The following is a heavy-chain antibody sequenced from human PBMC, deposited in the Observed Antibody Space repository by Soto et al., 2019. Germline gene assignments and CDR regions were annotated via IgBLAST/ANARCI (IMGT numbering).Heavy chain of an antibody. Sequence: QVQLVESGGDVVQPGRSLRLSCSASGFTFSSYSVHWVRQAPGKRLEWLAFMSYDGSTKYYADSVKGRFTVSRDNSKNTLYLQMDSLRTEDTAVYYCARDAYDDPPGYFQHWGQGTLLTVSS. CDR3: ARDAYDDPPGYFQH. J-gene: IGHJ1*01. V-gene: IGHV3-30-3*01. CDR1: GFTFSSYS. D-gene: IGHD3-22*01. CDR2: MSYDGSTK.